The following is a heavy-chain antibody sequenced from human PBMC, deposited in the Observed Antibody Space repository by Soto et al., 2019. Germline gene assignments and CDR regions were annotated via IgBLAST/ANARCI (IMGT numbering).Heavy chain of an antibody. CDR1: GFTFSVYY. CDR3: ARSVTGKFDS. Sequence: PGGSLRLSCEASGFTFSVYYMHWVRQPPGEGLVWVSRLNGDGSSTNYADSVKGRFTISRDNAKNKLYLQMNSLRVEDTAVYYCARSVTGKFDSWGQGT. V-gene: IGHV3-74*01. J-gene: IGHJ4*02. D-gene: IGHD6-19*01. CDR2: LNGDGSST.